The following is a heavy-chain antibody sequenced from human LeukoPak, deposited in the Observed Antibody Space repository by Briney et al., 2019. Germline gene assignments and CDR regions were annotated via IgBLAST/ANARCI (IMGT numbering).Heavy chain of an antibody. Sequence: TGGSLRLSCTASGFTFSSYWMNWVRQAPGKGLVWVSRIASDGSSTTYADSVKGRFSISRDNAKNTLYLQMNSLRVEDTAVYYCARDVEDTAMVTSYYYGMDVWGQGTTVTVSS. CDR3: ARDVEDTAMVTSYYYGMDV. V-gene: IGHV3-74*01. CDR2: IASDGSST. CDR1: GFTFSSYW. D-gene: IGHD5-18*01. J-gene: IGHJ6*02.